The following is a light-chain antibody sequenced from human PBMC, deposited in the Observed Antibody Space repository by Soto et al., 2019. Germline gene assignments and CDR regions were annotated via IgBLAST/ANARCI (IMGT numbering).Light chain of an antibody. J-gene: IGLJ2*01. CDR3: ETWDSHTGV. CDR2: LEGSGRY. V-gene: IGLV4-60*03. CDR1: SGHSSYI. Sequence: QPVLTQSSSASTSLGSSVKLTCTLSSGHSSYIIAWHQQQPGKAPRYLMNLEGSGRYNKGDGIPDRFSGSSSGADRYLIISNLQSEDEGDYYCETWDSHTGVFGGGTRSPS.